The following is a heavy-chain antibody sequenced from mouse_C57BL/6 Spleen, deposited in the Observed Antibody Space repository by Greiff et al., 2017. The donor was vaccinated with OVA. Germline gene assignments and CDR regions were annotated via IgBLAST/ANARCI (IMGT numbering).Heavy chain of an antibody. J-gene: IGHJ1*03. V-gene: IGHV8-12*01. D-gene: IGHD1-1*01. CDR1: GFSLSTSGMG. Sequence: QVTLKESGPGILQSSQTLSLTCSFSGFSLSTSGMGVSWIRQPSGKGLEWLAHIYWDDDKRYNPFLKSRLTISKDTSRNQIFLKITSVDTADTATYYCARPHYGSSPYWYFDVWGTGTTVTVSS. CDR3: ARPHYGSSPYWYFDV. CDR2: IYWDDDK.